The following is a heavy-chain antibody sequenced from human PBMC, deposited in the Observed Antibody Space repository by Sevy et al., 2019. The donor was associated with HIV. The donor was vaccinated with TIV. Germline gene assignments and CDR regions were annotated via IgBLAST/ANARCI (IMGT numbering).Heavy chain of an antibody. CDR2: ISNDESRK. Sequence: GGSLRLSCAASVFTFSAYGMHWVRQAPGKGLEWVAVISNDESRKYYADSVKGRFTISRDNSKNTLYLQMNSLRAEDTAIYYCAKKAADGYKPAAFDIWGQGTMVTVSS. J-gene: IGHJ3*02. CDR3: AKKAADGYKPAAFDI. D-gene: IGHD2-21*01. V-gene: IGHV3-30*18. CDR1: VFTFSAYG.